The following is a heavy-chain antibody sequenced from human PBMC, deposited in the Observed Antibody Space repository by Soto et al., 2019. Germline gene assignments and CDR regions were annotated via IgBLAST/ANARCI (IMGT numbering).Heavy chain of an antibody. D-gene: IGHD2-21*01. Sequence: PGGSLILSCAASGFTFSNYWISWVRQAPGKGLEWVANIKEDGSERNYVDSVKGRFTISRDNAENSLYLQMNSLRAEDTAVYYCASARHIGPWGQGTLVTVSS. CDR1: GFTFSNYW. V-gene: IGHV3-7*01. J-gene: IGHJ5*02. CDR2: IKEDGSER. CDR3: ASARHIGP.